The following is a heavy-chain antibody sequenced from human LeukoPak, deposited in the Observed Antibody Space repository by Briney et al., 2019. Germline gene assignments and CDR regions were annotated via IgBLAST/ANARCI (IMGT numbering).Heavy chain of an antibody. D-gene: IGHD3-22*01. CDR2: IIPILGIA. CDR3: ARMSPGSSGYLGY. V-gene: IGHV1-69*04. Sequence: SVKVSCKASGGTFSSYAISWVRQAPGQGLEWMGRIIPILGIANYAQKFQGRVTITADKSTSTAYMELSSLRSEDTAVYYCARMSPGSSGYLGYWGQGTLVTVSS. J-gene: IGHJ4*02. CDR1: GGTFSSYA.